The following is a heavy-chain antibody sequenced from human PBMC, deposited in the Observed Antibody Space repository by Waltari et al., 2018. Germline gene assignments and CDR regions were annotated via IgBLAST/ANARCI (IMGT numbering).Heavy chain of an antibody. CDR1: TFTSYA. D-gene: IGHD2-2*01. CDR2: INAGNGNT. CDR3: PRGGSSTSCYQYYYYYYGMDV. Sequence: TFTSYAMHWARQAPGQRLEWMGWINAGNGNTKYSQKFQGRVTITRDTSASTAYMELSSLRSEDTAVYYCPRGGSSTSCYQYYYYYYGMDVWGQGTTVTVSS. J-gene: IGHJ6*02. V-gene: IGHV1-3*01.